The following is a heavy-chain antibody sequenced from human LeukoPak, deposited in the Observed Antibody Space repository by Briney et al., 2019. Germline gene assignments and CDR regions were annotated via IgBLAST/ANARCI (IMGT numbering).Heavy chain of an antibody. CDR3: ARCSAVVVVAATLGCYMDV. CDR1: GYSFTSYW. J-gene: IGHJ6*03. D-gene: IGHD2-15*01. CDR2: IYPGDSDT. V-gene: IGHV5-51*01. Sequence: GESLKISCKGSGYSFTSYWIGWVRQMPGKGLEWMGIIYPGDSDTRYSPSFQGQVTISADKSISTAYLQWSGLKASDTAMYYCARCSAVVVVAATLGCYMDVWGKGTTVTVSS.